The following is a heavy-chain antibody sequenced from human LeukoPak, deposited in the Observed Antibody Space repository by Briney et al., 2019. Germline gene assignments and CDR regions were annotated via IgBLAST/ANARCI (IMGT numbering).Heavy chain of an antibody. J-gene: IGHJ4*02. V-gene: IGHV3-23*01. D-gene: IGHD5-18*01. CDR3: AKNPFRYSYGYFDY. CDR2: ISGSGGST. Sequence: GGSLRLSCAASGFTFSSYAMSWVRQAPGKGLEWVSAISGSGGSTHYADSMKGRFTISRDNSKNTLYLQMNSLRAEDTAVYYCAKNPFRYSYGYFDYWGQGTLVTVSS. CDR1: GFTFSSYA.